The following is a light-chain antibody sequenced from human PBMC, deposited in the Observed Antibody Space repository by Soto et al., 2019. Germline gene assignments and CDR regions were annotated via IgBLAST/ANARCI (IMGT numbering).Light chain of an antibody. V-gene: IGKV1-39*01. CDR2: AAS. J-gene: IGKJ1*01. CDR3: QQSYSTLTWT. CDR1: QSISSY. Sequence: DIQMTQSPSSLSASVGDRVTITCRASQSISSYLNWYQQKPRKAPKLLIYAASSLQSGVPSRFSGSGSGTVFTLTISILQPEDFATYYCQQSYSTLTWTFGQGTKVDIK.